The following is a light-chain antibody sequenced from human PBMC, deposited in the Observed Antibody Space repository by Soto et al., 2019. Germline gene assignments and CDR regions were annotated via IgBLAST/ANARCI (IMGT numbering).Light chain of an antibody. CDR3: SSYTSSSIDYV. J-gene: IGLJ1*01. Sequence: QSALTQPASVSGSPGQSITISCTGTRSDVGGYNYVSWYQQHPGKAPKLMIYEVSNRPSGVSNRFSGSKSGNTASLTISGLKAEDEADYYCSSYTSSSIDYVFGTGTKVTVL. CDR1: RSDVGGYNY. CDR2: EVS. V-gene: IGLV2-14*01.